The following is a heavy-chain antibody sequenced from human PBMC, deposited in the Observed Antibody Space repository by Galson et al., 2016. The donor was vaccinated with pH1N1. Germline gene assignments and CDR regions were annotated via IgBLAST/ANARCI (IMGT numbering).Heavy chain of an antibody. D-gene: IGHD2-15*01. Sequence: SLRLSCAASGFTVSPNDMSWFRQAPGKGLEWVSVIYSGGNTYYTDSVKGRFTISRDSSKNTLYLTMNSLRPEDTAVYYCARGYPGFSYYGMDVWGQGTTVTVSS. J-gene: IGHJ6*02. CDR3: ARGYPGFSYYGMDV. CDR1: GFTVSPND. V-gene: IGHV3-53*01. CDR2: IYSGGNT.